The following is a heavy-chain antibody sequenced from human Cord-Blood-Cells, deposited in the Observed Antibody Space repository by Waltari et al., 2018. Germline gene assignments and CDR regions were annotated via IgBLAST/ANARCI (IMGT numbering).Heavy chain of an antibody. CDR1: GYTFTSHY. D-gene: IGHD2-2*01. Sequence: QVPLVQSWAEVKKPGASVMGSCKASGYTFTSHYMHWVRQAPGQGLEWMGIINPSGGSTSYAQKFQGRVTMTRDTSTSTVYMELSSLRSEDTAVYYCARELYCSSTSCYHFDYWGQGTLVTVSS. CDR2: INPSGGST. V-gene: IGHV1-46*01. J-gene: IGHJ4*02. CDR3: ARELYCSSTSCYHFDY.